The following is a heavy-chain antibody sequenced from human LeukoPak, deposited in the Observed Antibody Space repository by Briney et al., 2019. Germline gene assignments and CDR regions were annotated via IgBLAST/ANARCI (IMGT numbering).Heavy chain of an antibody. CDR3: ARGTGQWRYRGWFDP. D-gene: IGHD6-19*01. CDR1: GGSFSGYY. J-gene: IGHJ5*02. CDR2: INHSGST. Sequence: PSETLSLTCAVYGGSFSGYYWSWIRQPPGKGLEWIGEINHSGSTNYNPSLKSRVTISVDTSKNQFSLKLSSVTAADTAVYYCARGTGQWRYRGWFDPWGQGTLVTVSS. V-gene: IGHV4-34*01.